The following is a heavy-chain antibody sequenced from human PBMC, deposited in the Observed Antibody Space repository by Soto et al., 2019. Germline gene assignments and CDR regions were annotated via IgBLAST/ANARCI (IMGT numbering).Heavy chain of an antibody. D-gene: IGHD6-13*01. CDR3: AKPIVAAGYYGMDV. Sequence: GGSLRLSCAASGFTFRNYDMHWVRQAPGKGLEWMGDISFDGIKKYYADSVKGRFTISRDSSKNKLYLQMNSLRPEDTAVYYCAKPIVAAGYYGMDVWGQGTTVTVSS. V-gene: IGHV3-30*18. CDR1: GFTFRNYD. J-gene: IGHJ6*02. CDR2: ISFDGIKK.